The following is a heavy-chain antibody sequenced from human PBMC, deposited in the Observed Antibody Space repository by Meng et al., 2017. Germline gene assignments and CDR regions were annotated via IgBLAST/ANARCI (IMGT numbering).Heavy chain of an antibody. CDR3: ARDGDYYGSGSYYYYFDY. D-gene: IGHD3-10*01. V-gene: IGHV4-61*01. CDR1: GGSGSSGSYY. Sequence: QVRLQESGPGLVRPSETLSLTCTVSGGSGSSGSYYWSWIRQPPGKGLEWIGYIYYSGSTNYNPSLKSRVTISVDTSKNQFSLKLSSVTAADTAVYYCARDGDYYGSGSYYYYFDYWGQGTLVTVSS. J-gene: IGHJ4*02. CDR2: IYYSGST.